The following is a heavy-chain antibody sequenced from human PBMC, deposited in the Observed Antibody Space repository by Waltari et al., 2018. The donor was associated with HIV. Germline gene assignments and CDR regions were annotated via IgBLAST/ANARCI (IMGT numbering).Heavy chain of an antibody. J-gene: IGHJ4*02. V-gene: IGHV3-23*01. Sequence: EVQLLESGGDLVQPGGSLGLSCVAFAFTFSSYALSWVRQAPGKGVEWVSAISGNGDNTYYVDSVKGRFTISRDNSKNTLHLQMNNLRGEDTAIYFCAKVYSTGWQGGDYFDYWGQGTPVTVSS. CDR2: ISGNGDNT. D-gene: IGHD6-19*01. CDR1: AFTFSSYA. CDR3: AKVYSTGWQGGDYFDY.